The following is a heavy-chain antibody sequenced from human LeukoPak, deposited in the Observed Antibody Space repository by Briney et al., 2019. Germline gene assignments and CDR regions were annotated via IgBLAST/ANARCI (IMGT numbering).Heavy chain of an antibody. D-gene: IGHD2-2*01. J-gene: IGHJ4*02. CDR2: ISAYNGNT. Sequence: ASVKVSCKASGYIFISYYIHWVRQAPGQGLEWMGWISAYNGNTNYAQKLQGRVTMTTDTSTSTAYMELRSLRSEDTAVYYCARALDQAYADGLSWGQGTLVTVSS. CDR1: GYIFISYY. V-gene: IGHV1-18*04. CDR3: ARALDQAYADGLS.